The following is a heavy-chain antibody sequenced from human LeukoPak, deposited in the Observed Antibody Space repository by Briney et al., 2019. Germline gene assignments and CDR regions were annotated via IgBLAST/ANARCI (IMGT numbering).Heavy chain of an antibody. D-gene: IGHD3-22*01. CDR3: ARDPGYYDSSGSDVDY. CDR1: GFTFSSYG. CDR2: ISSSGGST. J-gene: IGHJ4*02. V-gene: IGHV3-23*01. Sequence: QAGGSLRLSCAASGFTFSSYGMSWVRQAPGKGLEWVSGISSSGGSTYYADSVKGRFTISRDNSKNTLYLQMNSLRAEDTAVYYCARDPGYYDSSGSDVDYWGQGTLVTVSS.